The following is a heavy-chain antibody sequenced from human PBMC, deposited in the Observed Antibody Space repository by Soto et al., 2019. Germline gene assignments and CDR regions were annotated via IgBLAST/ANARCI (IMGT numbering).Heavy chain of an antibody. CDR2: IYTSGST. D-gene: IGHD4-17*01. J-gene: IGHJ4*02. CDR3: ARVRDYTTPYYFDY. V-gene: IGHV4-4*07. Sequence: SETLSLSCTVSGGSISSYYWSWIRQPAGKGLEWIGRIYTSGSTNYNPSLKSRVTMSVDTSKNQFSLKLSSVTAAVTAVYYCARVRDYTTPYYFDYWGQGTLVTVSS. CDR1: GGSISSYY.